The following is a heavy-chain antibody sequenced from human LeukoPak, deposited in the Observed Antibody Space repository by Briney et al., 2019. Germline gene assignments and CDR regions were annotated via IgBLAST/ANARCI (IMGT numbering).Heavy chain of an antibody. CDR1: GYTFTSYY. CDR2: ISPSGGST. Sequence: ASVKVSCKASGYTFTSYYMQWVRQAPGHGIEWMGIISPSGGSTSYAQKFQGRVTMTRDTSTSTVYMELSSLRSEDTAVYYCARSALCGGDCYHAAFDYWGQGTLVTVSS. D-gene: IGHD2-21*02. V-gene: IGHV1-46*01. CDR3: ARSALCGGDCYHAAFDY. J-gene: IGHJ4*02.